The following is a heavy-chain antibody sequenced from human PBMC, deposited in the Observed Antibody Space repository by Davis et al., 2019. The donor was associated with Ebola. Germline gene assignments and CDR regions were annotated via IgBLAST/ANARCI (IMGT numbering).Heavy chain of an antibody. V-gene: IGHV4-39*01. Sequence: SETLSLTCTVSGGSIISSSSYWGWIRHPPRKGLEWIGSIYYSGITSYNPSLKSRVTISVDTSKNQFSLKLRSVTAADTAVYYCARQGWSGYSLRHWLDPWGRGTLVTVSS. CDR2: IYYSGIT. J-gene: IGHJ5*02. CDR1: GGSIISSSSY. D-gene: IGHD3-3*01. CDR3: ARQGWSGYSLRHWLDP.